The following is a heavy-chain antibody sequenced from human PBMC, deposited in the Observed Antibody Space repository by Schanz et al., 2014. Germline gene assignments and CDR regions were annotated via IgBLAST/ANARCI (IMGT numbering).Heavy chain of an antibody. Sequence: VQLLESGGGLVQPGGSLRLSCAASGFTFRVFAMNWVRQAPGKGLEWVGRIKSKVDGGTTDNAAPVQGRFTISRDDSKNTLHLQMNSLKTEDTAVYYCSTDLTAVDYDAIGLWGQGTMVTVSS. D-gene: IGHD4-17*01. V-gene: IGHV3-15*01. CDR2: IKSKVDGGTT. CDR1: GFTFRVFA. J-gene: IGHJ3*01. CDR3: STDLTAVDYDAIGL.